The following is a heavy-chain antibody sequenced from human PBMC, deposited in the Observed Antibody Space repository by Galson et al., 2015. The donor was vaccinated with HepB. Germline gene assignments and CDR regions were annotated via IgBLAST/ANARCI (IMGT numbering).Heavy chain of an antibody. CDR3: ARVSGESYYYYYYYMDV. V-gene: IGHV1-3*01. D-gene: IGHD7-27*01. CDR1: GYTFTSYA. CDR2: INAGNGNT. J-gene: IGHJ6*03. Sequence: SVKVSCKASGYTFTSYAMHWVRQAPGQRLEWMGWINAGNGNTKYSQKFQGRVTITRDTSASTAYMELSSLRSEDTAVYYCARVSGESYYYYYYYMDVWGKGTTATVSS.